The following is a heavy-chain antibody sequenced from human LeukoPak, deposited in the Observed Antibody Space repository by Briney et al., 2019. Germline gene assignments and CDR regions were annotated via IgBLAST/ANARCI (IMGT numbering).Heavy chain of an antibody. CDR3: ARDDSSGYLTN. V-gene: IGHV4-59*01. CDR1: GGSISSYY. CDR2: IYYSGST. J-gene: IGHJ4*02. D-gene: IGHD3-22*01. Sequence: SETLSLTCTVSGGSISSYYWSWIRQPPGKGLEWIGYIYYSGSTNYNPSLKSRVTVSVDTSKNQFSLKLSSVTAADTAVYYCARDDSSGYLTNWGQGTLVTVSS.